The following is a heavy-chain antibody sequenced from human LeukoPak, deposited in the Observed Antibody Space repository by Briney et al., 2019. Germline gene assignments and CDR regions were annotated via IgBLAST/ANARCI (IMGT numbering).Heavy chain of an antibody. D-gene: IGHD1-26*01. CDR2: ISTSGGDT. J-gene: IGHJ4*02. V-gene: IGHV3-23*01. Sequence: GGSLRLSCAASGFTFTDSAMTWVRQAPGKGMEWVSAISTSGGDTIYTDSVKDRFTISRDNSKNTLYLQMNSLRAEDTAIYYCAKGGSYAPLDYWGQGTLVTVSS. CDR1: GFTFTDSA. CDR3: AKGGSYAPLDY.